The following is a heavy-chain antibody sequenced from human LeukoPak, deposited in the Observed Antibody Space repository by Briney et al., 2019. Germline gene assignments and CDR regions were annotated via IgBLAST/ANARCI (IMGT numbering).Heavy chain of an antibody. J-gene: IGHJ5*02. V-gene: IGHV4-39*07. CDR3: ARTYYYGSGSYRTAPNWFDP. CDR2: IYYSGST. CDR1: GGSISSSSYY. D-gene: IGHD3-10*01. Sequence: PSETLSLTCTVSGGSISSSSYYWGWIRQPPGKGLEWIGSIYYSGSTYYNPSLKSRVTISVDTSKNQFSLKLSSVTAADTAVYYCARTYYYGSGSYRTAPNWFDPWGQGTLVTVSS.